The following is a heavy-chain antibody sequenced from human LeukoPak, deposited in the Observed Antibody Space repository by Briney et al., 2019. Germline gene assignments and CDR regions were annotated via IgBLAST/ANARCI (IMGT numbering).Heavy chain of an antibody. V-gene: IGHV6-1*01. CDR3: ARAAYDSSGYLTL. Sequence: SQTLSLTCAISGDSVSSNNVAWNWIRQSPSRGLEWLGRTYYRSKWYNDYVVSVKSRITINPDTSKNQFSLQLNSVTPEDTAVYYCARAAYDSSGYLTLWGQGTLVTVSA. D-gene: IGHD3-22*01. J-gene: IGHJ4*02. CDR1: GDSVSSNNVA. CDR2: TYYRSKWYN.